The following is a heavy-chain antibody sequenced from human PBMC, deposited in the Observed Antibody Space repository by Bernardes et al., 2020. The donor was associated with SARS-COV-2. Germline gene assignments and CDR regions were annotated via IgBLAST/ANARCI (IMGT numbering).Heavy chain of an antibody. V-gene: IGHV3-23*01. D-gene: IGHD3-16*01. CDR1: GFSLSSHA. CDR3: ARDLFWWSAADY. J-gene: IGHJ4*02. CDR2: VGTDGNA. Sequence: SLRLSCAASGFSLSSHAMSWVRQAPGKGLEWVSGVGTDGNAHYTDSVRGRFSISRDDSQNILYLQMNSLRAEDTAVYFCARDLFWWSAADYWGQGTLVTVS.